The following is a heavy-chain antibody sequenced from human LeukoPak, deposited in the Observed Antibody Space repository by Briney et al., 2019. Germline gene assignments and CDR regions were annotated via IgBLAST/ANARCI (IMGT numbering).Heavy chain of an antibody. CDR2: ISGSGGST. V-gene: IGHV3-23*01. Sequence: PGGSLRLSCAASGFTFSSYWMSWVRQAPGKGLEWVSDISGSGGSTYYADSVKGRFTISRDNSKNTLYLQMNSLRAEDTAVYYCAKAGMVAHAYFDYWGQGTLVTVSS. J-gene: IGHJ4*02. CDR3: AKAGMVAHAYFDY. CDR1: GFTFSSYW. D-gene: IGHD1-26*01.